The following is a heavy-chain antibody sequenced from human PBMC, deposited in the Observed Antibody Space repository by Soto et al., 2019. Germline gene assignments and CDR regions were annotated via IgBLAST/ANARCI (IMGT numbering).Heavy chain of an antibody. J-gene: IGHJ2*01. CDR2: ISYDGSNK. D-gene: IGHD3-22*01. Sequence: QVQLVESGGGVVQPGRSLRLSCAASRFTFSSYGMHWVRQAPGKGLEWVAVISYDGSNKYYADSVTGRFTISRDNSKNTLYLQMNSLRAEDTAVYYCAKDGYYYDSSGFYWYFDLWGRGTLVTVSS. CDR3: AKDGYYYDSSGFYWYFDL. V-gene: IGHV3-30*18. CDR1: RFTFSSYG.